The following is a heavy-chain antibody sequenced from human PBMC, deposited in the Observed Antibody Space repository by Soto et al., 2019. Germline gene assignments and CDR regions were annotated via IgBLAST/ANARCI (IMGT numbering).Heavy chain of an antibody. CDR3: ARDRAKWKDYYYFGMDV. CDR1: GGSISSGDDF. V-gene: IGHV4-30-4*01. D-gene: IGHD1-20*01. Sequence: QVQLQESGPGLVKPSQTLSLTCTVSGGSISSGDDFWTWIRQPPGKGLEWIGYIYYSGSTYYNPSLKSRLTMSGDTSKIQFSLKLSSVTAADTAVYYCARDRAKWKDYYYFGMDVWGQGTTVTVSS. CDR2: IYYSGST. J-gene: IGHJ6*02.